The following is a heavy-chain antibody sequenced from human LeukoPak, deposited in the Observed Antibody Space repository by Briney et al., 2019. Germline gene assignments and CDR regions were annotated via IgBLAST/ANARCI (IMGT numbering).Heavy chain of an antibody. V-gene: IGHV3-74*01. CDR2: ITRDGITT. CDR3: ARDRGQPDAFDI. J-gene: IGHJ3*02. CDR1: GFTLSNYW. Sequence: GGSLRLSCAASGFTLSNYWTYWVRQAPGKGLVWVSRITRDGITTTYADSVKGRFTISRDNAKNTLYLQMNSLRAEDTAVYYCARDRGQPDAFDIWGQGTMVTVSS. D-gene: IGHD3-10*01.